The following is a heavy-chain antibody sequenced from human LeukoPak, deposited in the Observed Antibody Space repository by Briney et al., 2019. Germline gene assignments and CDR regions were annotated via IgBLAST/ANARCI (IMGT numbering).Heavy chain of an antibody. CDR1: GYTFTSYY. CDR3: ARAGDGYFDY. J-gene: IGHJ4*02. D-gene: IGHD1-1*01. Sequence: ASVKVSCKASGYTFTSYYMHWVRQAPGQGLEWMGIINPSGGSTSYAQKFQGRVTITADKSTSTAYMELSSLRSEDTAVYYCARAGDGYFDYWGQGTLVTVSS. CDR2: INPSGGST. V-gene: IGHV1-46*01.